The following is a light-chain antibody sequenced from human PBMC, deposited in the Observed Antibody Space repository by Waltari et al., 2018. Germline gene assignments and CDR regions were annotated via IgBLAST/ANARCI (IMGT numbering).Light chain of an antibody. J-gene: IGLJ3*02. CDR1: NSDVTTYNY. Sequence: QSALTQHRSMSGSPGQSVTISCTGSNSDVTTYNYVSWYQQYPGKVPKLIIYDFSQRPSGVPDRFSGSKSGNTASLTISGLQAEDEAEYYCSSNSGSYWVFGGGTKLTVL. CDR3: SSNSGSYWV. CDR2: DFS. V-gene: IGLV2-11*01.